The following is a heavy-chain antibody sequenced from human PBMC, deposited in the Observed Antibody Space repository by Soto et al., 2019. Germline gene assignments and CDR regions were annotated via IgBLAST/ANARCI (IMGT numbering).Heavy chain of an antibody. D-gene: IGHD3-10*01. CDR1: GGSISSSSYY. J-gene: IGHJ4*02. CDR2: IYYSGST. V-gene: IGHV4-39*01. CDR3: ARLPYYYGSGNNGG. Sequence: QLQLQESGPGLVKPSETLSLTCTVSGGSISSSSYYWGWIRQPPGKGLEWIGSIYYSGSTYYNPSLKSRVTISVDTSKNQFSLKLSSVTAADTAVYYCARLPYYYGSGNNGGWGQGTLVTVSS.